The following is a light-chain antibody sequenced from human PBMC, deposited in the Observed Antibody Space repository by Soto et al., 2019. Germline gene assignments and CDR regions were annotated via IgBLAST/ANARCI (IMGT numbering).Light chain of an antibody. J-gene: IGKJ3*01. Sequence: EIVMTQSPVTLSVSPGERVTLSCRASQSVSSNLAWYQQKPGQAPSLLIYATSNRATGIPARFSGSGSGTDFTLTISSLEPEDFAVYYCQQRSSWPFTFGPGTKVDIK. CDR2: ATS. CDR3: QQRSSWPFT. CDR1: QSVSSN. V-gene: IGKV3-11*01.